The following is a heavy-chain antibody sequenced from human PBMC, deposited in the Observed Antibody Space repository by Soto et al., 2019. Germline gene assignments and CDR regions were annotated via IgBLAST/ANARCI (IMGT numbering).Heavy chain of an antibody. V-gene: IGHV4-59*01. D-gene: IGHD1-26*01. CDR2: IFYSGST. J-gene: IGHJ4*02. CDR1: GGSISSYY. CDR3: AKDASIVGATNFDY. Sequence: PSETLSLTCTVSGGSISSYYWSWIRQPPGKGLEWIGYIFYSGSTSYNPSVKGRFTISRDNSKNTLYLQMNSLRAEDTAVYYCAKDASIVGATNFDYWGQGTLVTVSS.